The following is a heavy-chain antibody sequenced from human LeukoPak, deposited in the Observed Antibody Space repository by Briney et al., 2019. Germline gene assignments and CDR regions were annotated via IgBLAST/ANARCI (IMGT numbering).Heavy chain of an antibody. CDR3: AKAGSRQLEDY. CDR2: VSASGAST. D-gene: IGHD1-1*01. V-gene: IGHV3-23*01. J-gene: IGHJ4*02. Sequence: GGSLRLSCEASGFNVSSNYMTWVRPAPGKGLAWVSAVSASGASTYYADSVEGRFSISRENSKRTLYLQMNSLGAEDTAIYYCAKAGSRQLEDYWGQGTLVTISS. CDR1: GFNVSSNY.